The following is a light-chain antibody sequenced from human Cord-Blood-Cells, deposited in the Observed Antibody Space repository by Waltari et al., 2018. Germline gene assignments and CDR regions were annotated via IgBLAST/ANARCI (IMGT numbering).Light chain of an antibody. Sequence: SGLAQRASVSGSPGQSITIHCTRSSRDVGSSNFLSWYQQTPGKAPKLMIYEGSKRPSGVSNRFAGSKSGNTASLTISGLQAEDEADYYCCSYAGSSTVVFGGGTKLTVL. CDR1: SRDVGSSNF. J-gene: IGLJ2*01. V-gene: IGLV2-23*01. CDR2: EGS. CDR3: CSYAGSSTVV.